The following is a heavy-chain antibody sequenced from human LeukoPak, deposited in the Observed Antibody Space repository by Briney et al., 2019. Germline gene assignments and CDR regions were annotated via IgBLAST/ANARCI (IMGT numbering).Heavy chain of an antibody. CDR2: ISGSGGST. D-gene: IGHD2-15*01. V-gene: IGHV3-23*01. CDR1: GFTFSSYA. CDR3: ATGTYYCSGGSCYLRY. Sequence: GGSLRLSCAASGFTFSSYAMSWVRQAPGKGLEWVSAISGSGGSTYYAGSVKGRFTISRDNAKNSLYLQMNSLRAEDTAVYYCATGTYYCSGGSCYLRYWGQGTLVTVSS. J-gene: IGHJ4*02.